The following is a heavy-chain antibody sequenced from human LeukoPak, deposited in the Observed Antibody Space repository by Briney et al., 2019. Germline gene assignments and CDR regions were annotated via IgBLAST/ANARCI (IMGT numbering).Heavy chain of an antibody. CDR1: GGTFSSYA. CDR2: ISAYNGNT. Sequence: ASVKVSCKASGGTFSSYAISWARQAPGQGLEWMGWISAYNGNTNYAQKLQGRVTMTTDTSTSTAYMELRSLRSDDTAVYYCARGPPGYYDSSGYYLDYWGQGTLVTVSS. J-gene: IGHJ4*02. CDR3: ARGPPGYYDSSGYYLDY. D-gene: IGHD3-22*01. V-gene: IGHV1-18*01.